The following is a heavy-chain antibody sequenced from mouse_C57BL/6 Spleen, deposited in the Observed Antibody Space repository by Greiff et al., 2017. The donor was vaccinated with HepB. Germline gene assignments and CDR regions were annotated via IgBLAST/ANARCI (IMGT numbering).Heavy chain of an antibody. Sequence: VQLQQPGAELVMPGASVKLSCKASGYTFTSYWMHWVKQRPGQGLEWIGEIDPSDSYTNYNQKFKGKSTLTVDKSSSTAYMQLSSLTSEDSAVYYCARGGLGGAWFAYWGQGTLVTVSA. V-gene: IGHV1-69*01. CDR3: ARGGLGGAWFAY. J-gene: IGHJ3*01. CDR2: IDPSDSYT. CDR1: GYTFTSYW. D-gene: IGHD3-1*01.